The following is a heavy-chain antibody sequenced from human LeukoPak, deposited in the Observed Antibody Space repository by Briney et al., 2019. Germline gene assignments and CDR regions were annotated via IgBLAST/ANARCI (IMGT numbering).Heavy chain of an antibody. CDR1: GFTFSSYG. J-gene: IGHJ4*02. CDR2: ISGSGGST. D-gene: IGHD3-10*01. V-gene: IGHV3-23*01. CDR3: AKDGAYYGSGSYFDY. Sequence: GGSLRHACAASGFTFSSYGMSWVRQAPRKGLEWVSSISGSGGSTYYADSVKGRFTISRDNSKNTLYLQMNSLRAEDTAVYYCAKDGAYYGSGSYFDYWGQGTLVTVSS.